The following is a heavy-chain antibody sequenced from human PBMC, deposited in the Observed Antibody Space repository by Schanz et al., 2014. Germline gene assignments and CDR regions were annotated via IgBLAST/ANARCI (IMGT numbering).Heavy chain of an antibody. CDR3: AREDCSATSCYLRY. CDR1: GFNFNTYA. Sequence: EVQLLESGGGLAQPGGSLRLACAASGFNFNTYAMSWVRQAPGKGLEWVSGLTEGGGGTYYTDAVKGRFTISRDSSNNTVYLQMNTLRAEDTAVYYCAREDCSATSCYLRYWGQGTLVTVSS. CDR2: LTEGGGGT. V-gene: IGHV3-23*01. J-gene: IGHJ4*02. D-gene: IGHD2-15*01.